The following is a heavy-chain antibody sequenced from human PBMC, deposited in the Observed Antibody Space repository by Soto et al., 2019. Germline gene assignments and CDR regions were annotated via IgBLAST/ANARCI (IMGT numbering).Heavy chain of an antibody. Sequence: QLQLQESGPGLVKPSETLSLTCTVSGGSISSSSFHWGWIRQPPGKGLEWIGSIYYSGSTYYSPSLKRRVTISVATSKNQFPLKLSAVTAADTAVYYCARRERAAGTDWWFDPWGQGTLVTVSS. CDR3: ARRERAAGTDWWFDP. CDR1: GGSISSSSFH. CDR2: IYYSGST. V-gene: IGHV4-39*01. J-gene: IGHJ5*02. D-gene: IGHD6-13*01.